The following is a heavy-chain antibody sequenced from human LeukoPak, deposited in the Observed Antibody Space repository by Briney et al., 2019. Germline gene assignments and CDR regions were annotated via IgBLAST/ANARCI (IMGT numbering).Heavy chain of an antibody. CDR3: ARRSNWDHHFDP. CDR1: GLTFSSYW. V-gene: IGHV3-7*03. CDR2: IKQDGSEK. Sequence: GGSLRLSCVGSGLTFSSYWMSWVRQSRGKGLEWVANIKQDGSEKYYVDSVKGRFTISRDNAKKSQYLQMNSLETEDMGLYYCARRSNWDHHFDPWGQGTLVTVSS. J-gene: IGHJ5*02. D-gene: IGHD4-11*01.